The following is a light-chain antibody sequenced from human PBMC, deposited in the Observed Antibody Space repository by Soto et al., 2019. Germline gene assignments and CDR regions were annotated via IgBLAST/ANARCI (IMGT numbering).Light chain of an antibody. J-gene: IGKJ2*01. V-gene: IGKV1-5*03. CDR3: QQYNSYPYT. CDR1: QSISSW. CDR2: KAS. Sequence: DIQMTQSPSTLSASVGDRVTITCRASQSISSWLAWYQQKPGKAPKLLIYKASSLESGVPSRFSGGGSGTEFTITISSLQPDDFATYYCQQYNSYPYTFGQGTKLEIK.